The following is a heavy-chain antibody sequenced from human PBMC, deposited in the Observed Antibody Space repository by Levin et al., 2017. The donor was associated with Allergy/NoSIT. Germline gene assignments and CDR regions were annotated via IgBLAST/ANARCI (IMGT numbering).Heavy chain of an antibody. J-gene: IGHJ4*02. Sequence: GGSLRLSCTASGFTFGDYAMSWFRQAPGKGLEWVGFIRSKGNGGTTEYAASVKGRFTISRDDSKSIAYLQMNSLKSEDTAVYYCTTNTYGSYWGQGTLVTVSS. CDR2: IRSKGNGGTT. D-gene: IGHD3-10*01. CDR3: TTNTYGSY. CDR1: GFTFGDYA. V-gene: IGHV3-49*03.